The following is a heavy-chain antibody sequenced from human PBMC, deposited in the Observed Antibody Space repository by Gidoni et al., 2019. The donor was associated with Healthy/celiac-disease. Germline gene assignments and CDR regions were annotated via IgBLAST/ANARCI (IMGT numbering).Heavy chain of an antibody. V-gene: IGHV4-4*07. D-gene: IGHD6-13*01. CDR2: IYTSGST. Sequence: QVQLQESGPGLVKPSETLSLTCTVSGGSISSYYWCWIRQPAGKGLEWIGRIYTSGSTNYNPSLKSRVTMSVDTSKNQFSLKLSSVTAADTAVYYCARTRTRIAAAGIFPDAFDIWGQGTMVTVSS. CDR1: GGSISSYY. J-gene: IGHJ3*02. CDR3: ARTRTRIAAAGIFPDAFDI.